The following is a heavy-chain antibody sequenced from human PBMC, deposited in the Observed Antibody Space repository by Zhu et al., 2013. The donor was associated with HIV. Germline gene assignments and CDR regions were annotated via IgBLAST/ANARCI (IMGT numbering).Heavy chain of an antibody. CDR3: ARDLRLTAFNYADGRNYYYAFDI. CDR1: EYTFIDYN. V-gene: IGHV1-2*02. Sequence: AQLVQSGAEVKKSGASVKIFCQASEYTFIDYNIHWVRQAPGQGLEWMGWINPTSAGTKYAQKFQGRVTMTRDTSINTAYMELSRLRFDDTAVYFCARDLRLTAFNYADGRNYYYAFDIWAKGQWSPSLQ. D-gene: IGHD3-22*01. CDR2: INPTSAGT. J-gene: IGHJ3*02.